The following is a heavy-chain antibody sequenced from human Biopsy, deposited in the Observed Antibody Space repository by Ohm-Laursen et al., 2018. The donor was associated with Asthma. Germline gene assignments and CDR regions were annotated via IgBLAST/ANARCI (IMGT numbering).Heavy chain of an antibody. CDR1: GFAFNNSS. V-gene: IGHV3-23*01. J-gene: IGHJ5*02. D-gene: IGHD3-22*01. Sequence: SLRLSCTASGFAFNNSSMTWARQAPGKGLEWVSSISASGVRTFYAGSVKGRFTVSRDSSMNTLYLQLSTLRVEDTAVYFCAKITTDRQKANNWFDPWGQGTLVTVSS. CDR2: ISASGVRT. CDR3: AKITTDRQKANNWFDP.